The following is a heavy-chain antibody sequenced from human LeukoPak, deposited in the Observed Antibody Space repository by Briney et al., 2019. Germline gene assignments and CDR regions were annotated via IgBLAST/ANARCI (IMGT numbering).Heavy chain of an antibody. CDR2: IWYDGSNK. CDR1: GFAASEFTFSSYG. Sequence: PGGSLRLSCAASGFAASEFTFSSYGMHWVRQAPGKGLEWVAVIWYDGSNKYCADSVKGRFTISRDNSKNTLYLQMNSLRAEDTAVYYCTRGLGLWYFDLWGRGTLVTVSS. CDR3: TRGLGLWYFDL. D-gene: IGHD7-27*01. J-gene: IGHJ2*01. V-gene: IGHV3-33*01.